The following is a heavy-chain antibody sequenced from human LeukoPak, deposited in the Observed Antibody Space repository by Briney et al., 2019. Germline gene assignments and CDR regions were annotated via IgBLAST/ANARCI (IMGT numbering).Heavy chain of an antibody. CDR1: GASISSYY. D-gene: IGHD5-12*01. Sequence: PSETLSLTRTVSGASISSYYWSWIRQPPGKGLEWVGYIYYSGSSSYNPSLKSRVTISVDTSKNQFSLKLSSVTAADTAVYYCARSLSGYYSGDIWGQGTLVTVSS. V-gene: IGHV4-59*01. CDR3: ARSLSGYYSGDI. CDR2: IYYSGSS. J-gene: IGHJ4*02.